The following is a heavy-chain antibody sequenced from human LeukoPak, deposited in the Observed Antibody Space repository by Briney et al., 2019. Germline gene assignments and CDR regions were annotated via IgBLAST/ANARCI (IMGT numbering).Heavy chain of an antibody. CDR3: AKDFYSGLRTPDALDI. V-gene: IGHV3-23*01. J-gene: IGHJ3*02. CDR1: GFTFSSYA. Sequence: PGGSLRLSCAASGFTFSSYAMSWVRQAPGKGLEWVSAISGSGGSTYYADSVKGRFTISRDNSKNTLYLQMNSLRAEDTAVYYCAKDFYSGLRTPDALDIWGQGTMVTVSS. D-gene: IGHD6-19*01. CDR2: ISGSGGST.